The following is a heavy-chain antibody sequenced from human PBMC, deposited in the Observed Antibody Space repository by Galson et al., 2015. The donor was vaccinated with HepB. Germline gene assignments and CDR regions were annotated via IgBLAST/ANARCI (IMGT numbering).Heavy chain of an antibody. J-gene: IGHJ3*02. Sequence: SLRLSCAASGITFSTYAMNWVRQAPGKGLEWVSAISTSGSSTYYADSVKGRFTISRDNSKNILYLQMNTLRDEDTALYYCAKGMATIRAFDIWGQGTLVTVSS. CDR1: GITFSTYA. V-gene: IGHV3-23*01. D-gene: IGHD5-24*01. CDR3: AKGMATIRAFDI. CDR2: ISTSGSST.